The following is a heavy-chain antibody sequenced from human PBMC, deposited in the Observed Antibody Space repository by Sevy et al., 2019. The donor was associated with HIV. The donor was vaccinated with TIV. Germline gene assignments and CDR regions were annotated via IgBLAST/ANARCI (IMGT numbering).Heavy chain of an antibody. J-gene: IGHJ6*02. V-gene: IGHV3-53*01. D-gene: IGHD3-3*01. CDR2: IFSGGST. CDR3: ARGMILEGSWCGMDV. CDR1: GFSVSSNY. Sequence: GGSLRLSCAVSGFSVSSNYMTWVRQAPGKGLESVSVIFSGGSTYYADSVKGRFTISRDNSRNTLSLQMNSLRAEDTAVYYCARGMILEGSWCGMDVWGQWTTVTVS.